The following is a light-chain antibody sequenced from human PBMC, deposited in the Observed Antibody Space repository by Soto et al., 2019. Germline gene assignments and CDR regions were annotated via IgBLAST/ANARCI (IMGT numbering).Light chain of an antibody. Sequence: QSVLTQPASVSGSPGQSITISCTGTSSDVGGYNYVSWYQQHPGKAPKLMIYDVSNRPSGVSNRFSGSKSGNTASLTISGFQTEDEADYYCSSYTSSQPLFVTGTKVTVL. CDR3: SSYTSSQPL. V-gene: IGLV2-14*01. CDR2: DVS. CDR1: SSDVGGYNY. J-gene: IGLJ1*01.